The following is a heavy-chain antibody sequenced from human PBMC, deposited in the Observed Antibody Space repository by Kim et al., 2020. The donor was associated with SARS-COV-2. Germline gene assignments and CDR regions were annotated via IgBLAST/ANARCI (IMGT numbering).Heavy chain of an antibody. V-gene: IGHV4-39*07. J-gene: IGHJ5*02. Sequence: SETLSLTCTVSGGSISSSSYYWGWIRQPPGKGLEWIGSIYYSGSTYYNPSLKSRVTISVDTSKNQFSLKLSSVTAADTAVYYCARGSRGLYSSSWFDPWGQGTLVTVSS. CDR3: ARGSRGLYSSSWFDP. CDR2: IYYSGST. CDR1: GGSISSSSYY. D-gene: IGHD6-13*01.